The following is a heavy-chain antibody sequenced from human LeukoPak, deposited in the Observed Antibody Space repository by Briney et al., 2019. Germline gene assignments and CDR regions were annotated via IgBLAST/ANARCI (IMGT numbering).Heavy chain of an antibody. CDR1: GGSISSYY. J-gene: IGHJ5*02. CDR3: ARHGGSYFYNWFDP. D-gene: IGHD1-26*01. Sequence: PSETLSLTCTVPGGSISSYYWSWIRQPPGKGLEWIGYIYYSGSTNYNPSLKSRVTISVDTSKNQFSLKLSSVTAADTAVYYCARHGGSYFYNWFDPWGQGTLVTVSS. CDR2: IYYSGST. V-gene: IGHV4-59*08.